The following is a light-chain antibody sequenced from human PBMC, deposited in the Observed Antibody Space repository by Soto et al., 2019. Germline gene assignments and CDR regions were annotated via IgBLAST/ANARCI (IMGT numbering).Light chain of an antibody. V-gene: IGLV2-14*01. CDR3: NSYTNSSAVV. Sequence: QSALTQPASVSGSPGQSITISCAGTRDDIGAYDYVSWCQQHPSNAPKLLVYEVTNRPSGVSDRFSGSKSGNTASLTISGLQAEDEADYYCNSYTNSSAVVFGGGTKVTVL. CDR1: RDDIGAYDY. J-gene: IGLJ2*01. CDR2: EVT.